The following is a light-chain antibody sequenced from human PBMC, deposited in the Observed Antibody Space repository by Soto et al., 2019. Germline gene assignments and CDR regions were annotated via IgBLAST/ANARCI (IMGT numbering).Light chain of an antibody. CDR1: SSDLAIYNY. J-gene: IGLJ1*01. V-gene: IGLV2-14*01. Sequence: QSVLTQPASVSGSPGQSITIPCTGPSSDLAIYNYVSWYQQQPGKAPKLMIYQVTNRPTGVSNRFPGSRSGNTAAVTISGLQAEDEADYYCSSYTDSSNYVFGTGTKVTV. CDR3: SSYTDSSNYV. CDR2: QVT.